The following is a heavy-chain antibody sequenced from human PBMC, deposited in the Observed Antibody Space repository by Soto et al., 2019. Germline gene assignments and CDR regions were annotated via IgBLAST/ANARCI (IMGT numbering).Heavy chain of an antibody. D-gene: IGHD2-2*01. CDR2: IYPGDSNI. CDR1: GYTFTNSW. J-gene: IGHJ6*02. Sequence: PGESLKISCKGSGYTFTNSWIGWVRKMPGKGLEWMGIIYPGDSNIRYSPSFQGQVTISADMSTSTAYLQWSSLQASHTAMYYCASHAYCASNTCYYYYGLDVWGQGTTVTVSS. V-gene: IGHV5-51*01. CDR3: ASHAYCASNTCYYYYGLDV.